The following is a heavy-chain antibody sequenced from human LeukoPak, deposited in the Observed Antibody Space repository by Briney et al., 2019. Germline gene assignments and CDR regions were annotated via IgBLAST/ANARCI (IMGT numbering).Heavy chain of an antibody. Sequence: ASVKVSCKASGYTFTGYYMHWVRQAPGRGLEWMGRINPNSGGTNYAQKFQGRVTMTRDTSISTAYMELSRLRSDDTAVYYCAYGSGSPYYFDYWSQGTLVTVSS. CDR3: AYGSGSPYYFDY. CDR1: GYTFTGYY. D-gene: IGHD3-10*01. CDR2: INPNSGGT. J-gene: IGHJ4*02. V-gene: IGHV1-2*06.